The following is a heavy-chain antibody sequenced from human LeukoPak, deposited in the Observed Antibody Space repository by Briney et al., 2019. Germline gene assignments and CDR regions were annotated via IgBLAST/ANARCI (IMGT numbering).Heavy chain of an antibody. Sequence: ASVKVSCKASGYTFTGYYMHWVRQAPGQGLGWMGGFDPEDGETIYAQKFQGRVTMTEDTSTDTAYMELSSLRSEDTAVYYCATEDPRMVRGVIWGNWFDPWGQGTLVTVSS. V-gene: IGHV1-24*01. J-gene: IGHJ5*02. CDR2: FDPEDGET. D-gene: IGHD3-10*01. CDR1: GYTFTGYY. CDR3: ATEDPRMVRGVIWGNWFDP.